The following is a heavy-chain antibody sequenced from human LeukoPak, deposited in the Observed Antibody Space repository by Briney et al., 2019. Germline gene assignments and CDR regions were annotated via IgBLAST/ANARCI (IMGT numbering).Heavy chain of an antibody. V-gene: IGHV3-64*02. D-gene: IGHD3/OR15-3a*01. CDR2: ISPSGDRT. CDR3: ARAFRPASDPHDFYDF. J-gene: IGHJ3*01. Sequence: GGSLRLSCAASGFSFSNHPMHWVRQASGKRLEYVSAISPSGDRTWYADSVKGRFTISRDNSKNTMYLQMGSLRPEDMGVYYCARAFRPASDPHDFYDFWGRGTTVTVSS. CDR1: GFSFSNHP.